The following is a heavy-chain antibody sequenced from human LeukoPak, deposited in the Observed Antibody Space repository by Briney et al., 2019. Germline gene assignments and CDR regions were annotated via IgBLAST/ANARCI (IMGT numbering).Heavy chain of an antibody. D-gene: IGHD3-10*01. Sequence: PSQTLSLTCAVSGGSISSGGYSWSWIRQPPEKGLEWIGYIYHSGSTYYNPSLKSRVTISVDRSKNQFSLKLSSVTAADTAVYYCAGGQYGSGSYSAFDIWGQGTMVTVSS. J-gene: IGHJ3*02. V-gene: IGHV4-30-2*01. CDR3: AGGQYGSGSYSAFDI. CDR2: IYHSGST. CDR1: GGSISSGGYS.